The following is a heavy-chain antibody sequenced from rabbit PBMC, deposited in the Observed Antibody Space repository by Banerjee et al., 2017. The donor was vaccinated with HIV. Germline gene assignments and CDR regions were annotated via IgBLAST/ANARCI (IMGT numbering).Heavy chain of an antibody. CDR2: IYTVSSST. J-gene: IGHJ4*01. V-gene: IGHV1S45*01. D-gene: IGHD4-2*01. CDR3: ARSYAGSTAGAYANL. CDR1: GFSFSSSYY. Sequence: QEQLVESGGGLVQPEGSLTLTCTASGFSFSSSYYMCWVRQAPGKGLEWIGCIYTVSSSTYYASWAKGRFTISKTSSTTVTLQMTSLTAADTATYFCARSYAGSTAGAYANLWGPGTLVTVS.